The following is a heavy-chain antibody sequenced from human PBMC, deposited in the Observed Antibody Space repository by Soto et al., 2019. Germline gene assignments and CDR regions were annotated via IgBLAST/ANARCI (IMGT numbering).Heavy chain of an antibody. J-gene: IGHJ6*02. CDR3: AIHLRFRGFFGMDV. CDR1: GGSISSGGYY. D-gene: IGHD3-10*01. CDR2: IYYIGST. V-gene: IGHV4-31*03. Sequence: QVQLQESGPGLVKPSQTLSLTCTVSGGSISSGGYYWSWIRQHPGKGLEWIGYIYYIGSTYYNPSLKSRVNISVDTSKNQLSLKLSSVTAADTAVYYCAIHLRFRGFFGMDVWGQGTTVTVSS.